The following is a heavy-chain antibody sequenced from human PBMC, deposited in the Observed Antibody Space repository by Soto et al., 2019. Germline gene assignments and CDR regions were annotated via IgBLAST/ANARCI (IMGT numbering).Heavy chain of an antibody. D-gene: IGHD2-2*02. CDR3: ASVTRTCISTSCYRYYYGMDV. Sequence: SETLSLTCTVSGGSVISGSYYWSWIRQPPGKGLEWIGYIYYSGSTNYNPSLKSRVTISVDTSKNQFSLKLSPVTAADTAVYYCASVTRTCISTSCYRYYYGMDVWGQGTTVTVSS. CDR2: IYYSGST. CDR1: GGSVISGSYY. J-gene: IGHJ6*02. V-gene: IGHV4-61*01.